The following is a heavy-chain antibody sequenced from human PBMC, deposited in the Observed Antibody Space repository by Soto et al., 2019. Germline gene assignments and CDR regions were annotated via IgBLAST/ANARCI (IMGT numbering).Heavy chain of an antibody. CDR1: GDSISTVDYF. V-gene: IGHV4-30-4*01. D-gene: IGHD2-15*01. CDR2: IYKSATT. J-gene: IGHJ5*01. CDR3: ARGRYCLTGRCFPNWFDS. Sequence: SETLSLTCSVSGDSISTVDYFWAWIRQPPGQALEYIGYIYKSATTYYNPSFESRVAISLDTSKSQFSLSVTSVTAADTAVYFCARGRYCLTGRCFPNWFDSWGQGTLVTVSS.